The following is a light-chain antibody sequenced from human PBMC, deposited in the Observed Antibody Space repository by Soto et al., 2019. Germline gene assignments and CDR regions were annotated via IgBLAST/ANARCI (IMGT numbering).Light chain of an antibody. CDR2: GAS. Sequence: ELVMTQSPATLSVSPGERATLSCRASQNIRTNLAWYQQKPGQAPRLLMYGASTRATGIPARFSGSGSGTEFTLTINSLQSEDFAGYYCKHYNTWPGFGQGTKLEIK. J-gene: IGKJ2*01. V-gene: IGKV3-15*01. CDR1: QNIRTN. CDR3: KHYNTWPG.